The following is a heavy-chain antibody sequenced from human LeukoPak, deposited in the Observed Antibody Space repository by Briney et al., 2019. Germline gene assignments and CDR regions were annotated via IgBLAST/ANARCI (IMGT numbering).Heavy chain of an antibody. V-gene: IGHV4-59*11. CDR3: ARDPTTVTKGLDI. CDR2: ISYIGST. CDR1: GGSFSSHY. Sequence: SETLSLTCTVSGGSFSSHYWSWIRQPPGKGLEWIGYISYIGSTNYNPSLKTRVTISVDTSKNQFSLKLSSVTAADTAVYYCARDPTTVTKGLDIWGQGTMVTVSS. J-gene: IGHJ3*02. D-gene: IGHD4-17*01.